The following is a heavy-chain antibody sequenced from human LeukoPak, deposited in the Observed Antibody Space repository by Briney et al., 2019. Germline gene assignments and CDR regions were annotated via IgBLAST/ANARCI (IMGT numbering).Heavy chain of an antibody. Sequence: SETLSLTCAVYGGSFSGYYWSGIRQPPGKGLEWIGEINHSGSTNYNPSLKSRVTISVDTSKNQFSLKLSSVTAADTAVYYCARDRRYYYGSGSYYTLYFQHWGQGTLVTVSS. CDR3: ARDRRYYYGSGSYYTLYFQH. J-gene: IGHJ1*01. V-gene: IGHV4-34*01. CDR1: GGSFSGYY. D-gene: IGHD3-10*01. CDR2: INHSGST.